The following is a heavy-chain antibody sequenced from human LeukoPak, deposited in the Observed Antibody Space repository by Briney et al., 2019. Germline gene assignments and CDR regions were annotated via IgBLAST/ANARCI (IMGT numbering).Heavy chain of an antibody. V-gene: IGHV3-66*01. J-gene: IGHJ4*02. CDR2: IYSGGST. CDR3: ARGGGYDSSDY. D-gene: IGHD3-22*01. Sequence: GGSLRLSCAASGFTVSSNYMNWVRQAPGKGLEWVSVIYSGGSTFYADSVKGRFAISRDNSKNTLYLDMNSLRAEDTAVYYCARGGGYDSSDYWGQGTLVTVSS. CDR1: GFTVSSNY.